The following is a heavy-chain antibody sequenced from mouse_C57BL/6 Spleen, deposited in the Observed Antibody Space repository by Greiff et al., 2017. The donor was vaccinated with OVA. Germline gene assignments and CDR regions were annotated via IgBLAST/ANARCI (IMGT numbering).Heavy chain of an antibody. CDR1: GFTFSDYY. Sequence: EVKVVESEGGLVQPGSSMKLSCTASGFTFSDYYMAWVRQVPEKGLEWVANINYDGSSTYYLDSLKSRFIISRDNAKNILYLQMSSLKSEDTATYYWARGGTTVEEVYLDYGGQGTTLTVSS. CDR2: INYDGSST. J-gene: IGHJ2*01. D-gene: IGHD1-1*01. V-gene: IGHV5-16*01. CDR3: ARGGTTVEEVYLDY.